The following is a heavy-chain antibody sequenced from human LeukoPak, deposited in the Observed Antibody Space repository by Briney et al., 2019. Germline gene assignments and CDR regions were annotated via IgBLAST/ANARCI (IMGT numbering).Heavy chain of an antibody. CDR3: ARETVGATSFDY. CDR2: IYHSGST. CDR1: GYSISSGYY. J-gene: IGHJ4*02. D-gene: IGHD1-26*01. V-gene: IGHV4-38-2*02. Sequence: PSETLSLTCTVSGYSISSGYYWGWIRQPPGKELEWIGSIYHSGSTYYNPSLKSRVTISVDTSKNQFSLKLSSVTAADTAVYYCARETVGATSFDYWGQGTLVTVSS.